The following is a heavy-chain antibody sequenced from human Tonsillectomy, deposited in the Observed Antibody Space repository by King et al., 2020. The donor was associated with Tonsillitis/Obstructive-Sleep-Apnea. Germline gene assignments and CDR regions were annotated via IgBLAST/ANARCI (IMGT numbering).Heavy chain of an antibody. CDR1: GFTFSSYA. V-gene: IGHV3-30*04. CDR3: AEGGFGY. Sequence: VQLVESGGGVVQPGRSLRLSCAASGFTFSSYAMHWVCQAPGKGLEWVAVISYDGNYKYYADSVKGRFTISRDNSKNTLYLQMNSLRAEDTAVFYCAEGGFGYWGQGTLVTVSS. CDR2: ISYDGNYK. D-gene: IGHD2-15*01. J-gene: IGHJ4*02.